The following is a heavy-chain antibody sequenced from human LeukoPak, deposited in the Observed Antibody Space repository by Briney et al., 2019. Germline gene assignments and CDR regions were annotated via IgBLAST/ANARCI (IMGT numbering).Heavy chain of an antibody. D-gene: IGHD3-10*01. J-gene: IGHJ4*02. Sequence: GGSLRLSCAPSGFTFSRHGMHWVRQAPGKGLEWVAIISNDGSRKYYAHSVEGRFTISRDNSKNTLYLQMDSLRAEDTAVYFCAKDKIVGDGRWDFDYWGQGTLVTVSS. CDR2: ISNDGSRK. CDR1: GFTFSRHG. CDR3: AKDKIVGDGRWDFDY. V-gene: IGHV3-30*18.